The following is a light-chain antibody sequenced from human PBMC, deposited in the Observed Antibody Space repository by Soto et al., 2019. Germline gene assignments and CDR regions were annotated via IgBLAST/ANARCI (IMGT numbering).Light chain of an antibody. CDR2: EVI. J-gene: IGLJ1*01. V-gene: IGLV2-14*01. CDR3: SSYSSTTTREV. CDR1: SSDVGGYNF. Sequence: QSVLTQPPSVSGSPGQSITISCTGTSSDVGGYNFVSWYQHHPGTPPKLIIYEVIHRPSGVSNRFSGSKSAITASLTISGLQVEDEADYFCSSYSSTTTREVFGTGTKVTVL.